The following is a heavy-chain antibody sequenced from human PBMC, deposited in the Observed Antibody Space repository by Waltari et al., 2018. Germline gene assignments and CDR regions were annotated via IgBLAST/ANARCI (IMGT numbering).Heavy chain of an antibody. CDR3: ASSLKDYYYYGMDV. CDR1: GFTVSSKY. CDR2: IYSGGST. Sequence: EVQLVETGGGLIQPGGSLSLSCAASGFTVSSKYLSRVRQAPGKGLEWGSVIYSGGSTYYADSVKGRFTISRDNSKNTLYLKMNSLRAEDTAVYYCASSLKDYYYYGMDVWGQGTTVTVSS. D-gene: IGHD2-2*01. V-gene: IGHV3-53*02. J-gene: IGHJ6*02.